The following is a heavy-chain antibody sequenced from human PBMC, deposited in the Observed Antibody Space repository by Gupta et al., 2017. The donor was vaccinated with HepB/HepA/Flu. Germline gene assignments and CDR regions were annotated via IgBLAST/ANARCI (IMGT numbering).Heavy chain of an antibody. J-gene: IGHJ6*02. CDR1: GFTFDDYA. Sequence: EVQLVESGGGLVQPGRSLRLSCAASGFTFDDYAMPWVRQAPGKGLEWVSGISWNSGSIGYADSVKGRFTISRDNAKISLYLQMNSLRAEDTALYYCAKVGQQLTFYYYGMDVWGQGTTVTVSS. V-gene: IGHV3-9*01. CDR3: AKVGQQLTFYYYGMDV. D-gene: IGHD6-13*01. CDR2: ISWNSGSI.